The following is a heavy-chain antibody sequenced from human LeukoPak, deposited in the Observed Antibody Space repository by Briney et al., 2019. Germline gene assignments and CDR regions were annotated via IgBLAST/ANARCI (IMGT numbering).Heavy chain of an antibody. Sequence: SETLSLTCTVSGGSISSGGYCWSWIRQHPGKGLEWIGYIYYSGSTYYNPSLKSRVTISVDTSKNQFSLKLSSVTAADTAVYYCARGILGNYDYWGQGTLVTVSS. CDR2: IYYSGST. D-gene: IGHD4-11*01. CDR1: GGSISSGGYC. V-gene: IGHV4-31*03. J-gene: IGHJ4*02. CDR3: ARGILGNYDY.